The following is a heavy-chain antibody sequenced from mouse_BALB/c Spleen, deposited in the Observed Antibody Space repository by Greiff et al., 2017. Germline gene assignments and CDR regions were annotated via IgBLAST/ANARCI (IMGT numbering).Heavy chain of an antibody. V-gene: IGHV1-54*01. J-gene: IGHJ4*01. D-gene: IGHD1-1*01. Sequence: VQGVESGAELVRPGTSVKVSCKASGYAFTNYLIEWVKQRPGQGLEWIGVINPGSGGTNYNEKFKGKATLTADKSSSTAYMQLSSLTSDDSAVYFCARYYYGSSYVGAMDYWGQGTSVTVSS. CDR1: GYAFTNYL. CDR3: ARYYYGSSYVGAMDY. CDR2: INPGSGGT.